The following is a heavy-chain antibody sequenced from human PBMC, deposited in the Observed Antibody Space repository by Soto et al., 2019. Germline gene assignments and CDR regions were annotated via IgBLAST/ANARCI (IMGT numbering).Heavy chain of an antibody. V-gene: IGHV3-21*01. D-gene: IGHD2-2*01. CDR1: GFTFSSYS. Sequence: LRLSCAASGFTFSSYSMNWVRQAPGEGLEWVSSISSSSSYIYYADSVKGRFTISRDNAKNSLYLQMNSLRAEDTAVYYCAIDCSSTSCYPPWFDPWGQGTLVTVSS. J-gene: IGHJ5*02. CDR3: AIDCSSTSCYPPWFDP. CDR2: ISSSSSYI.